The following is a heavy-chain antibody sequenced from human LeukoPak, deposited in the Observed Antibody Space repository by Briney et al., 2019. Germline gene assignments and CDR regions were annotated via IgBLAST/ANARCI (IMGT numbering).Heavy chain of an antibody. D-gene: IGHD5-12*01. CDR2: ISYDGSNK. CDR3: AKPEGVATQNPLFDY. Sequence: GGSLRLSCVASGFTFSSYGMHWVRQAPGKGLEWVAVISYDGSNKYYADSVKGRFTISRDNSRNTLYLQMNSLRAEDTAVYYCAKPEGVATQNPLFDYWGQGTLVTVSS. J-gene: IGHJ4*02. CDR1: GFTFSSYG. V-gene: IGHV3-30*18.